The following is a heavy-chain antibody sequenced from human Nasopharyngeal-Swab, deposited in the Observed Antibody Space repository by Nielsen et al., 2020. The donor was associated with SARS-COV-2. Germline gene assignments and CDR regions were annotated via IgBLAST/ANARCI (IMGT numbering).Heavy chain of an antibody. J-gene: IGHJ4*02. CDR2: ISYDGSNK. Sequence: GESLKISSAASGFTFSSYGMHWVRQAPGKGQERVAVISYDGSNKYYADSVKGRFTISRDNSKNTLYLQMNSLRAEDTAVYYCAKDESGYYYDSSGYIDYWGQGTLVTVSS. CDR1: GFTFSSYG. V-gene: IGHV3-30*18. D-gene: IGHD3-22*01. CDR3: AKDESGYYYDSSGYIDY.